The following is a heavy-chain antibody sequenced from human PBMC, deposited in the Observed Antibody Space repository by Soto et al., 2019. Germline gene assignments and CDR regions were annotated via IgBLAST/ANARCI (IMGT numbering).Heavy chain of an antibody. D-gene: IGHD1-26*01. CDR1: GGSFSGYY. Sequence: SETLSLTCAVYGGSFSGYYWSWIRQPPGKGLEWIGEINHSGSTNYNPSLKSRVTISVDTSKNQFSLKLSSVTAADTAVYYCATLYSGSYYWFDPWGQGTLVTVSS. CDR3: ATLYSGSYYWFDP. J-gene: IGHJ5*02. V-gene: IGHV4-34*01. CDR2: INHSGST.